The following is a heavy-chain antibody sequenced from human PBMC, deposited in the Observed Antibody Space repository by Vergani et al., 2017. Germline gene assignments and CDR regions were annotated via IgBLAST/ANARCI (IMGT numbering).Heavy chain of an antibody. CDR2: IYYSGST. D-gene: IGHD4-17*01. CDR1: GGSISSYY. V-gene: IGHV4-59*01. CDR3: AREGNYGDSNWYFDL. Sequence: QVQLQESGPGLVKPSETLSLTCTVSGGSISSYYWSWIRQPPGKGLEWIGYIYYSGSTNYNPSLKSRVTISVDTSKNQFSLKLSSVTAADTAVYYRAREGNYGDSNWYFDLWGRGTLVTVSS. J-gene: IGHJ2*01.